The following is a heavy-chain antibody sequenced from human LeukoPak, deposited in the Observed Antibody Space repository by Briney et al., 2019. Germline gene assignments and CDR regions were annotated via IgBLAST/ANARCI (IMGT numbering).Heavy chain of an antibody. J-gene: IGHJ4*02. Sequence: GGSLRLSCAASGFTFSDHYMDWVRQAPGKGLEWVGRTRDEAESYTTEYAASVKGRFTISRDESKDSLYLQMDSLKTEDTAVYYCARVTGRDSFDYWGQGTLVSVSS. D-gene: IGHD1-26*01. CDR1: GFTFSDHY. CDR3: ARVTGRDSFDY. CDR2: TRDEAESYTT. V-gene: IGHV3-72*01.